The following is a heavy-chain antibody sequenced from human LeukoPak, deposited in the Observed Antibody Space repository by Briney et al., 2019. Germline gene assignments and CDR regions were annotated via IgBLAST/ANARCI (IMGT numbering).Heavy chain of an antibody. CDR2: ISSGSSYI. CDR1: GFTFSSYS. CDR3: ARLTGNYGDY. J-gene: IGHJ4*02. D-gene: IGHD3-10*01. V-gene: IGHV3-21*01. Sequence: VGSLRLSSAASGFTFSSYSINWVPPAPGKGLEWVSSISSGSSYIYYADSVKGRFTISRENAKNSLYLQMDSLRAEDTAVYYCARLTGNYGDYWGQGTLVTVSS.